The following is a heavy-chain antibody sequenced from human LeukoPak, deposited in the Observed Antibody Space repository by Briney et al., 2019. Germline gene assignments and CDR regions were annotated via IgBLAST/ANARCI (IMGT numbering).Heavy chain of an antibody. Sequence: SVKVSCKASGGTFSSYAISWVRQAPGQGLEWMRRIIPILGIANYAQKFQGRVTITADKSTSTAYMELSSLRSEDTAVYYCARYFRFGVRGHPYGMDVWGQGTTVTVSS. CDR2: IIPILGIA. CDR3: ARYFRFGVRGHPYGMDV. J-gene: IGHJ6*02. D-gene: IGHD3-10*01. CDR1: GGTFSSYA. V-gene: IGHV1-69*04.